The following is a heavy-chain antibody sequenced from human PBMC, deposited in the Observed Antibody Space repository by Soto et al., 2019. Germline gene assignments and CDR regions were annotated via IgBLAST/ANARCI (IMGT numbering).Heavy chain of an antibody. CDR1: GFTFSSYG. Sequence: QVQLVESGGGVVQPGRSLRLSCAASGFTFSSYGMHWVRQAPGKGLEWVAFMSYDGSNKYYADSVKGRFTISRDNSKNPLYLQMNSPRAGDTAVYYCARTYECSGYYHFDYWGQGTQVIVPP. J-gene: IGHJ4*02. D-gene: IGHD3-22*01. CDR2: MSYDGSNK. V-gene: IGHV3-30*03. CDR3: ARTYECSGYYHFDY.